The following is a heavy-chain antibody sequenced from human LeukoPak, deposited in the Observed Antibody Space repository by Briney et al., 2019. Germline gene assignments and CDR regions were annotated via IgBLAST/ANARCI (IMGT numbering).Heavy chain of an antibody. Sequence: GGSLRLSCAASGFTFSSYAMHWVRQAPGKGLEWVAVISYDGSNKYYADSVKGRFTISRDNSKNTLYLQMNSLRAEDTAVYYCAKAQYGGLFDYWGQGTLVTVSS. CDR3: AKAQYGGLFDY. CDR2: ISYDGSNK. CDR1: GFTFSSYA. J-gene: IGHJ4*02. D-gene: IGHD3-16*01. V-gene: IGHV3-30-3*01.